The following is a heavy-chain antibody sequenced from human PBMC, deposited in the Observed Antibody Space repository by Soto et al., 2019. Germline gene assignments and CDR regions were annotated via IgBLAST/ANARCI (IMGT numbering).Heavy chain of an antibody. CDR3: TKDGEWGGGHLNHAFDA. Sequence: EMTLVESGGGLVQPGRSLRLSCATSGFTFEDYAVHWVRQVPGKGLEWVSGISWNSDIVEYADSVKGRFTISRDNAKNSLYCKMNSLGPKDTAVYYCTKDGEWGGGHLNHAFDAWGQGTMVSVSS. CDR1: GFTFEDYA. CDR2: ISWNSDIV. V-gene: IGHV3-9*01. J-gene: IGHJ3*01. D-gene: IGHD1-26*01.